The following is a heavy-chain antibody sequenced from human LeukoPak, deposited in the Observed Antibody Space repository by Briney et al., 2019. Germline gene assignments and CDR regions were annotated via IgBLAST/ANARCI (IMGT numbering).Heavy chain of an antibody. CDR2: IYHSGST. CDR3: ARDAIKNWFDP. J-gene: IGHJ5*02. V-gene: IGHV4-38-2*02. CDR1: GYSISSGYY. Sequence: KPSETLSLTCTVSGYSISSGYYWGWIRQPPGKGLEWIGSIYHSGSTYYNPSLKSRVTISVDTSKNQFSLKLSSVTAADTAVYYCARDAIKNWFDPWGQGTLVTVSS.